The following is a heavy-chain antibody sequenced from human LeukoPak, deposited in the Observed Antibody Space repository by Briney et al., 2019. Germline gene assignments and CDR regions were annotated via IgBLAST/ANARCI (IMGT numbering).Heavy chain of an antibody. CDR3: ARDTRGSYNYYYFMDV. Sequence: PGGSLRLSSAASGFIFSSYAMHWVRQAPGKGLEWVAVISNDGSDKYCAESVKGRFTFSRDNSNNTLYLQMNSLRAEDTAVYYCARDTRGSYNYYYFMDVWGKGTTVTVSS. CDR1: GFIFSSYA. D-gene: IGHD1-26*01. J-gene: IGHJ6*03. CDR2: ISNDGSDK. V-gene: IGHV3-30*04.